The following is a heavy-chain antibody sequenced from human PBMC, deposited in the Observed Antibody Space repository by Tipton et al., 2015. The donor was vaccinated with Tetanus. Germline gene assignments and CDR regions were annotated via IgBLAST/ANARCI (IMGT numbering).Heavy chain of an antibody. CDR3: ARNVYTVTNDAFDI. D-gene: IGHD4-11*01. Sequence: TLSLTCSVSGASLSSGDYFWSWLRQSPGGGLEWIGYINSLGSNWYNPSLKSRVSISIDTSQNQFSLRLTSVTAADTAVYFCARNVYTVTNDAFDIWGHGTLVNVSS. V-gene: IGHV4-30-4*01. CDR2: INSLGSN. J-gene: IGHJ3*02. CDR1: GASLSSGDYF.